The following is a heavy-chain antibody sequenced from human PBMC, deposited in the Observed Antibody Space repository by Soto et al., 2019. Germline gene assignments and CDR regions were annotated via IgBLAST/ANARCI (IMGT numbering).Heavy chain of an antibody. Sequence: PGGSLRLSCAASGFTFSSYWMHWVRQAPGKGLVWVSRINSDGGSTSYADSVKGRFTISRDNAKNTLYLQMNSLRAEDTAVYYCARASYSSGWYPREYFDYWGQGTLVTVS. V-gene: IGHV3-74*01. CDR1: GFTFSSYW. CDR3: ARASYSSGWYPREYFDY. J-gene: IGHJ4*02. D-gene: IGHD6-19*01. CDR2: INSDGGST.